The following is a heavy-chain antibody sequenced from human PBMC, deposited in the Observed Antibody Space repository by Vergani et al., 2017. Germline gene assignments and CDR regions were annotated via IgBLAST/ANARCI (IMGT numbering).Heavy chain of an antibody. CDR2: ISSSSSYI. D-gene: IGHD5-12*01. CDR3: ASGYSGYEWGGFDY. Sequence: EVQLVESGGGLVKPGGSLRLSCAASGFTFSSYSMNWVRQAPGKGLEWVSSISSSSSYIYYADSVKGRFTISRDNAKNSLYLQMNSLRAEDTAVYYCASGYSGYEWGGFDYWGQGTLVTVSS. CDR1: GFTFSSYS. J-gene: IGHJ4*02. V-gene: IGHV3-21*01.